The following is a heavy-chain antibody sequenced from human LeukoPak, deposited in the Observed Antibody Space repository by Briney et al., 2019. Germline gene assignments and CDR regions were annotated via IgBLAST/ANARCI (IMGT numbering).Heavy chain of an antibody. V-gene: IGHV3-11*01. CDR3: ARDAVTMVRGVNY. D-gene: IGHD3-10*01. J-gene: IGHJ4*02. CDR2: ISSSGSTI. CDR1: GFTFSDYY. Sequence: GGSLRLSCAASGFTFSDYYMSWLRQAPGKGLEWVSYISSSGSTIYYADSVKGRFTISRDNAKNSLYLQMNSLRAEDTAVYYCARDAVTMVRGVNYWGQGTLVTVSS.